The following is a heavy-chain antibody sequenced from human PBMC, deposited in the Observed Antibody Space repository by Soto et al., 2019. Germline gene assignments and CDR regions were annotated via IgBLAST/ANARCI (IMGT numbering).Heavy chain of an antibody. CDR3: ASDPFYYASAY. Sequence: GGSMRLSCAASGFTFSDHYMTWIRQAPGKGLDWVAKISGSGNTIFYADSVEGRFTVSRDNAKNSVYLQVDSLRAEDTAVYYCASDPFYYASAYWGQGTLVTVSS. D-gene: IGHD3-10*01. CDR2: ISGSGNTI. CDR1: GFTFSDHY. J-gene: IGHJ4*02. V-gene: IGHV3-11*01.